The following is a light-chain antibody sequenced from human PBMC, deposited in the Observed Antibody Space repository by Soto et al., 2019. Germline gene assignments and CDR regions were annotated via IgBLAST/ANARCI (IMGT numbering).Light chain of an antibody. Sequence: EIVMTQSPATLSMSPGERATLSCRASQSISINLAWYQQKPGQAPRLLIYGASARATDVPARFSGSGSGTEFTLTISSLQSEDFALYYCHQYNSWPPGTFGQGTKVDIK. J-gene: IGKJ2*01. V-gene: IGKV3-15*01. CDR3: HQYNSWPPGT. CDR1: QSISIN. CDR2: GAS.